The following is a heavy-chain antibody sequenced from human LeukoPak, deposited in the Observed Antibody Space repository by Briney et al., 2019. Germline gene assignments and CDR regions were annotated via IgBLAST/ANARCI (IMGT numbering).Heavy chain of an antibody. CDR3: VKDHDWGAFHI. J-gene: IGHJ3*02. V-gene: IGHV3-64D*06. Sequence: GRSLRLSCSASVFTFSTYAMHWFRQSPGKGLEYFSVISSNACSTDYADSVKGRITISRDNSKNTMYLQMRSLRPEDTAVFYCVKDHDWGAFHIWGQGTMVTVSS. CDR2: ISSNACST. CDR1: VFTFSTYA. D-gene: IGHD7-27*01.